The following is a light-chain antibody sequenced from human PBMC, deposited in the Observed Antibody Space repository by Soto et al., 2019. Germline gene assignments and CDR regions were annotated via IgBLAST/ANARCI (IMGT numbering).Light chain of an antibody. CDR1: SSNIGAGYD. CDR3: QSYDNSLSVHVV. Sequence: QAVVTQPPSVSGAPGQRVTISCTGTSSNIGAGYDVHWYQQVPGTSPKLLIFVNSNRPSGVPDRFSGSKSGTSASLAITGLQAEDEADYYCQSYDNSLSVHVVFGGGTMLTVL. J-gene: IGLJ2*01. CDR2: VNS. V-gene: IGLV1-40*01.